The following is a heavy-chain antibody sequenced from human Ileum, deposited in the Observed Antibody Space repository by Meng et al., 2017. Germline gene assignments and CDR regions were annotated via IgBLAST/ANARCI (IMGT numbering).Heavy chain of an antibody. V-gene: IGHV3-30*04. CDR2: ISSDGGVK. CDR3: AREPVFRGWLDP. CDR1: GVFFSSYS. D-gene: IGHD2/OR15-2a*01. Sequence: VVCGGGLVPPVSVLRLSFAGSGVFFSSYSMHVVRQAPGKGLEWVAVISSDGGVKWFADSVKGRFTISRDNSKSTLYLQMNSLRPEDTAVYHCAREPVFRGWLDPWGQGTLVTVSS. J-gene: IGHJ5*02.